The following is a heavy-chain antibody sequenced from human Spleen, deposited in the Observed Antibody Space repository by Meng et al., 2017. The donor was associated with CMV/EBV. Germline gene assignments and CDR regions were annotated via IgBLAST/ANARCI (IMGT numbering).Heavy chain of an antibody. J-gene: IGHJ6*02. CDR2: IIPIFGTA. V-gene: IGHV1-69*05. D-gene: IGHD5-12*01. Sequence: SVKVSCKASGGTFSSYAISWVRQAPGQGLEWMGGIIPIFGTANYAQKFQGRVTITTDESTSTAYMELSSLRSEDTAVYYCATRSPGYSGYDLSNYGMDVRGQGTTVTVSS. CDR1: GGTFSSYA. CDR3: ATRSPGYSGYDLSNYGMDV.